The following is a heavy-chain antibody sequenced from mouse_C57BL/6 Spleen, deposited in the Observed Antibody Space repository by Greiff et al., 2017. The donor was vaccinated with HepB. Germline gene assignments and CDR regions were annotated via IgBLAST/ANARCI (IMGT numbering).Heavy chain of an antibody. CDR2: INPSSGYT. D-gene: IGHD2-10*01. CDR1: GYTFTSYT. CDR3: ARGLPLLLHFEV. Sequence: QVQLKQSGAELARPGASVKMSCKASGYTFTSYTMHWVKQRPGQGLEWIGYINPSSGYTKYNQKFKDKATLTADKSSSTAYMQRSSLTSEDSAVYDCARGLPLLLHFEVWGTGTTVTVSS. V-gene: IGHV1-4*01. J-gene: IGHJ1*03.